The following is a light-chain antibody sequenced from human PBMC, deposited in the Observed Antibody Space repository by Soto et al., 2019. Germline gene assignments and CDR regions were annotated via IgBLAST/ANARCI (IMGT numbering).Light chain of an antibody. CDR2: EVS. CDR1: SSDVGGYNY. J-gene: IGLJ1*01. V-gene: IGLV2-8*01. Sequence: QSALTQPPSASGSPGQSVTISCTGTSSDVGGYNYVSWYQQHPGKAPKLMIYEVSKRPSGVPDRFSGSKSGNTASLTVSGLQAEDEADYYCSSYAGNNPPYVFGTGTKLTVL. CDR3: SSYAGNNPPYV.